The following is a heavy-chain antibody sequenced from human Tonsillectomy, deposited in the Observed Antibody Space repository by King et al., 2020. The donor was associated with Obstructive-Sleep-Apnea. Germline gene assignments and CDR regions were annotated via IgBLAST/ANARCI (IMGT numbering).Heavy chain of an antibody. CDR1: GFTFSSYG. J-gene: IGHJ4*02. V-gene: IGHV3-30*02. CDR2: IRYDGSNK. CDR3: AKGLRGSPSTSCLH. D-gene: IGHD2-2*01. Sequence: VQLVESGGGVVQPGGSLRLSCAASGFTFSSYGMHWVRQAPGKGLEWVAFIRYDGSNKYYADSVKGRFTISRDNSKHTLYLQMNSLRAEDTAVYYCAKGLRGSPSTSCLHWGQGTLVTVSS.